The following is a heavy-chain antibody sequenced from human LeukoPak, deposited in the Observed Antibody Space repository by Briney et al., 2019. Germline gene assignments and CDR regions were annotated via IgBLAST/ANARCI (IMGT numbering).Heavy chain of an antibody. CDR3: ARDGGYSGYDADC. Sequence: GESLRLSCAASGFSFSRYSMKWVRQAPGEGLEWVSYISDSSAMYYADSVRGRFTISRDNAKNSLFLQMSSLRVEDTGVYYCARDGGYSGYDADCWGPGTLVTVSS. CDR2: ISDSSAM. D-gene: IGHD5-12*01. V-gene: IGHV3-48*01. CDR1: GFSFSRYS. J-gene: IGHJ4*02.